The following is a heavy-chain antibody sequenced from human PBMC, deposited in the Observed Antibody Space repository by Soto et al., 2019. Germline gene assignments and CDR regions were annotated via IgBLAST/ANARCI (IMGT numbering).Heavy chain of an antibody. CDR3: ASVPYYDFWSGSRSPPHYYYGIDV. V-gene: IGHV4-39*01. CDR2: VDYSGST. D-gene: IGHD3-3*01. CDR1: GASVSSRTHY. Sequence: PSETLSLTCTVSGASVSSRTHYWAWIRQSPGKGLEWIGNVDYSGSTYDNPSLKSRVIMSVDTSRNQFSLKLRSVTAADTAVYYCASVPYYDFWSGSRSPPHYYYGIDVWGQGTTVTVSS. J-gene: IGHJ6*02.